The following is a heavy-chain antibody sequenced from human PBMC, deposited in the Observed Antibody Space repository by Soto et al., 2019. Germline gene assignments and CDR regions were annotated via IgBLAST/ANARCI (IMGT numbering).Heavy chain of an antibody. J-gene: IGHJ2*01. CDR1: GSSLSNPRMG. CDR3: ARKGQGYWYFDL. CDR2: ISSNDEK. Sequence: QVTLTESGPVLVKPTETLTLTCTVSGSSLSNPRMGVTWIRQPPGKALEWLAHISSNDEKSFSTSLKTRLTITQHTYKRQVVLTLANMDTMDTATYGCARKGQGYWYFDLWGRGTLVIVSS. V-gene: IGHV2-26*01.